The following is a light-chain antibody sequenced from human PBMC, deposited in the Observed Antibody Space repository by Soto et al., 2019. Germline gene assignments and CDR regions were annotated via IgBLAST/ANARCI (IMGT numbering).Light chain of an antibody. CDR3: CSYAGSRV. J-gene: IGLJ1*01. V-gene: IGLV2-14*03. Sequence: QSALTQPASVSGSPGQSITISCTGTSSDVGGYDYVSWYQHHPGKAHKIMIYDVSNRPSGVSNNFSGSKSGNTAYLTITGLQAEDEADYYCCSYAGSRVFGTGTKVTVL. CDR2: DVS. CDR1: SSDVGGYDY.